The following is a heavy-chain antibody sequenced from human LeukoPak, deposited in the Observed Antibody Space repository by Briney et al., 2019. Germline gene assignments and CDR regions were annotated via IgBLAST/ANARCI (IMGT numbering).Heavy chain of an antibody. Sequence: ASVKVSCKASGYTFTGYYMHWVRQAPGQGLEWMGWISAYNGNTNYAQKLQGRVTMTTDTSTSTAYMELRSLRSDDTAVYYCAKSGALYEAESDYWGQGTLVTVSS. CDR3: AKSGALYEAESDY. D-gene: IGHD2-2*02. V-gene: IGHV1-18*04. J-gene: IGHJ4*02. CDR1: GYTFTGYY. CDR2: ISAYNGNT.